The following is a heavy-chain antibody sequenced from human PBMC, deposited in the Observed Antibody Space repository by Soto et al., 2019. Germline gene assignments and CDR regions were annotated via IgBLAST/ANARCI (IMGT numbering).Heavy chain of an antibody. CDR3: AKTQTFNGYYGGFDA. CDR1: GFSFAGYA. D-gene: IGHD3-3*01. V-gene: IGHV3-23*01. J-gene: IGHJ4*02. Sequence: GGSLRLPCAATGFSFAGYALTWVRQAPGKGLEWLSAVSGGGASTYYADSVRGRFSISRDVSGNMIYLQLNRLTAGDTATYYCAKTQTFNGYYGGFDAWGQGTRVTVSS. CDR2: VSGGGAST.